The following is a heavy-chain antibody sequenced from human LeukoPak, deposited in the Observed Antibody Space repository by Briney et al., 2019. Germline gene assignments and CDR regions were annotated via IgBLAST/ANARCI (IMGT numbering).Heavy chain of an antibody. CDR1: GFTFSTYS. V-gene: IGHV3-48*02. J-gene: IGHJ5*02. CDR2: ISSRSSTI. Sequence: GGSLRLSCVVSGFTFSTYSMHWVRQAPGKGLGWVSYISSRSSTIYYADSVRGRFTISRDNAKNSLHLQMNSLRDEDTAVYYCARAIAVAGSYNWFDPWGQGTLVTVSS. D-gene: IGHD6-19*01. CDR3: ARAIAVAGSYNWFDP.